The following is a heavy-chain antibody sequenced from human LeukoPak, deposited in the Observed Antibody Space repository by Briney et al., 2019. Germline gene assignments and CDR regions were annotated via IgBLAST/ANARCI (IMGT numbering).Heavy chain of an antibody. CDR2: ISGSGGTT. V-gene: IGHV3-23*01. J-gene: IGHJ4*02. D-gene: IGHD7-27*01. CDR3: AKDWGY. Sequence: GGSLRLSCAASGCTFSTYAMNWVRQAPGRGLECVSTISGSGGTTYYADSVKGRFTISRNNSKSTLYLQMNSLRAEDTAVYYCAKDWGYWGQGTLVTVSS. CDR1: GCTFSTYA.